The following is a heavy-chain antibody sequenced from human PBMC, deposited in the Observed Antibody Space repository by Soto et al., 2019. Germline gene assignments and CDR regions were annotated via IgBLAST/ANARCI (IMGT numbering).Heavy chain of an antibody. CDR1: GWSFSGYY. V-gene: IGHV4-34*01. Sequence: SETLSLTCAVYGWSFSGYYWSLIRQPPGKGLEWIGEINHSGSTNYNPSLKSRVTISVDTSKNQFSLKLSSVTAADTAVYYCARGRGYSYGSTFDYWGQGTLVTVSS. D-gene: IGHD5-18*01. CDR2: INHSGST. CDR3: ARGRGYSYGSTFDY. J-gene: IGHJ4*02.